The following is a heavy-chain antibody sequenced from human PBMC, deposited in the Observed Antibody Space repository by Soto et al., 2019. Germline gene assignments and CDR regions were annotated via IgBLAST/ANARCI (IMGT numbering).Heavy chain of an antibody. CDR3: ATPSGY. Sequence: ASVKVSCKASGYTFTSDYMHWVRQAPGQGLEWMGLINPSAGSTSYAQNFQGRVTLTRDTSTSTVFMDLSSLRYEDTATYYCATPSGYWGQGTLVTVSS. CDR1: GYTFTSDY. CDR2: INPSAGST. J-gene: IGHJ4*02. D-gene: IGHD3-10*01. V-gene: IGHV1-46*01.